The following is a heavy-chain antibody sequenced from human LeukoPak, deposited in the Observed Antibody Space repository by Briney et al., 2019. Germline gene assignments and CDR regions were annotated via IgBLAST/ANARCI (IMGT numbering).Heavy chain of an antibody. CDR2: INHSGST. CDR3: ARRGWYCSGGSCQIRWLDH. Sequence: SETLSLTCAVYGGSFSGYYWSWIRQPPGKGLEWIGEINHSGSTNYNPSLKSRVTISVDTSKNQFSLKLSSVTAADTAVYYCARRGWYCSGGSCQIRWLDHWGQGTLVTVSS. V-gene: IGHV4-34*01. J-gene: IGHJ4*02. CDR1: GGSFSGYY. D-gene: IGHD2-15*01.